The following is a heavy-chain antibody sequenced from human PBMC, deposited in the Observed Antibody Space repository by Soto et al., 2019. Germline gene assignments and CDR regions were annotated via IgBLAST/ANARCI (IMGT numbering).Heavy chain of an antibody. CDR1: GCSISSTSYY. CDR3: ARLLYDRSGYYYFDY. V-gene: IGHV4-39*01. Sequence: SETLSLTCSFSGCSISSTSYYWGWIRQPPGKGLEWIGSIYYSGSIYHNPSLKSRISTSVDTSKNQFSLKLNSVTAADTALYYCARLLYDRSGYYYFDYWGRGTLVTVSS. D-gene: IGHD3-22*01. J-gene: IGHJ4*02. CDR2: IYYSGSI.